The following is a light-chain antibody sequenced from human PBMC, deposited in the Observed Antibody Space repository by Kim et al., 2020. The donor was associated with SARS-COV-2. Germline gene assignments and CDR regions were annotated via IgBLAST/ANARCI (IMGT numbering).Light chain of an antibody. V-gene: IGLV3-1*01. CDR2: QDS. CDR1: KLGDKY. CDR3: KAWDSNTGV. Sequence: SYELTQPPSVSVSPGQTASITCSGDKLGDKYACWYQQKPGQSPVLVIYQDSKRPSGIPERFSGSNSGNTATLTISGTQPMDEADFYCKAWDSNTGVFGGGTQLPS. J-gene: IGLJ3*02.